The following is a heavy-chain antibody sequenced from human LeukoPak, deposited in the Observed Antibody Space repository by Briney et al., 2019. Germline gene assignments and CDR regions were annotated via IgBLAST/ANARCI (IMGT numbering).Heavy chain of an antibody. J-gene: IGHJ3*02. D-gene: IGHD4-23*01. Sequence: SETLSLTCTVSGGSISSGSYYWSWIRQPAGKGLEWIGRIYTSGSTNYNPSLKSRVTISVDTSKNQFSLKLSSVTAADTVVYYCARAGVTLSAFDIWGQGTMVTVSS. CDR1: GGSISSGSYY. V-gene: IGHV4-61*02. CDR3: ARAGVTLSAFDI. CDR2: IYTSGST.